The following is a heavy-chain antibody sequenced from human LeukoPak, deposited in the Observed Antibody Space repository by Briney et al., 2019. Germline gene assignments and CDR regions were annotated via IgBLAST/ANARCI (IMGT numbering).Heavy chain of an antibody. CDR3: AREEGVVAGTFDF. Sequence: ASVKVSCKASGYTFTSYYIHWVRQAPGQGLEWMGIISPSGGSTSYAQKFQGRLTMSRDTSTSTVYMELSSLRSEDTAVYYCAREEGVVAGTFDFWGQGTLVTVSS. CDR2: ISPSGGST. J-gene: IGHJ4*02. CDR1: GYTFTSYY. V-gene: IGHV1-46*03. D-gene: IGHD6-19*01.